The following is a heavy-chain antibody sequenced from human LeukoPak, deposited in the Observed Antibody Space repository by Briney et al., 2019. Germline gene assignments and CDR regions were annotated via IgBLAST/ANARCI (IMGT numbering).Heavy chain of an antibody. CDR1: GGSFSGYY. J-gene: IGHJ4*02. Sequence: PSETLCLTCAVYGGSFSGYYWSWIRQPPGKGLEWIGEINHSGSTNYNPSLKSRVTISVDTSKNQFSLKLSSVTAADTAVYYCASIVATIAYWGQGTLVTVSS. CDR3: ASIVATIAY. V-gene: IGHV4-34*01. D-gene: IGHD5-12*01. CDR2: INHSGST.